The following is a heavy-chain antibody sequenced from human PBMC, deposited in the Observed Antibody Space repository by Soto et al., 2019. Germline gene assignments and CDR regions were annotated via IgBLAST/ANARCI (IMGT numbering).Heavy chain of an antibody. CDR1: GFTFNAYS. D-gene: IGHD1-1*01. CDR3: ARPDGATYNFRY. Sequence: DVQLLESGGSLVQPGGSLRLSCAASGFTFNAYSLSWVRQAPGKGLQWVSAISTTGGSTYYADSVKGRFTISRDNSQNTLSLQMNSLRAEDTPVYYWARPDGATYNFRYWGQGTLVTVSS. V-gene: IGHV3-23*01. J-gene: IGHJ4*02. CDR2: ISTTGGST.